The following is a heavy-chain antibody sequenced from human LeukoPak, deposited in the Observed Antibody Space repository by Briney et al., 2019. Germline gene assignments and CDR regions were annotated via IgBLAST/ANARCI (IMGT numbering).Heavy chain of an antibody. CDR3: ARGRIVGNTGYYFDY. CDR2: IYYSGNT. CDR1: GGSISSYF. Sequence: SETLSLTCTVSGGSISSYFWSWLRQPPGKGLEWIGYIYYSGNTNYNPSLKSRVTISVDTSKNQFSLKLSSVPAADTAMYYCARGRIVGNTGYYFDYWGQGTLVTVSS. V-gene: IGHV4-59*01. J-gene: IGHJ4*02. D-gene: IGHD1-26*01.